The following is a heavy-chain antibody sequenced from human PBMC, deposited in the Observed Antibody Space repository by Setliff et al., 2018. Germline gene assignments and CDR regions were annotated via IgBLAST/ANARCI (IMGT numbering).Heavy chain of an antibody. CDR2: TIPNFGTT. J-gene: IGHJ6*03. CDR1: GYTFTSYG. D-gene: IGHD5-18*01. Sequence: SVKVSCKASGYTFTSYGISWVRQAPGQGLEWLGGTIPNFGTTNYAQEFQGRVTIITDESTSTAYMELSSLRFEDTAVYYCAREGVDTRSSTDYRYYMDVWGKGTTVTVSS. CDR3: AREGVDTRSSTDYRYYMDV. V-gene: IGHV1-69*05.